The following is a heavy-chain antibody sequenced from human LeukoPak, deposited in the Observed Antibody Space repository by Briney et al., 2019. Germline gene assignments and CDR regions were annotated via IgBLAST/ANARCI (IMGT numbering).Heavy chain of an antibody. CDR1: GGSISSSSYY. V-gene: IGHV4-39*07. D-gene: IGHD1-26*01. CDR2: IYYTGST. Sequence: NPSETLSLTCTVSGGSISSSSYYWGWIRQPPGKGLEWIGCIYYTGSTYYNPSLKSRVTISVDKSKNQFSLKLSSVTAADTAVYYRARAKGGSYPDRYFDYWGQGTLVTVSS. J-gene: IGHJ4*02. CDR3: ARAKGGSYPDRYFDY.